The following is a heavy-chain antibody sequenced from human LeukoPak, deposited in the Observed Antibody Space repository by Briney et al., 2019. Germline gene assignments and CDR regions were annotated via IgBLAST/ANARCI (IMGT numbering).Heavy chain of an antibody. D-gene: IGHD6-13*01. V-gene: IGHV4-38-2*02. CDR3: ARGPRIPTVDV. J-gene: IGHJ6*02. CDR2: LYHSGST. CDR1: GYSISSGYY. Sequence: SETLSPTCTVSGYSISSGYYWGWIRQPPGKGLEWIGSLYHSGSTYYNPSLKSRVTISVDTSKNQFSLKLSSVTAADTAVYYCARGPRIPTVDVWGQGTTVTVSS.